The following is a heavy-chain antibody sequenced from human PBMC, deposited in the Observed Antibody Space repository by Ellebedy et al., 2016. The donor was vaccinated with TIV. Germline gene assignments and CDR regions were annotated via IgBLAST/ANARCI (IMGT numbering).Heavy chain of an antibody. V-gene: IGHV3-23*01. Sequence: GGSLRLSXAASGFTFSSYAMSWVRQAPGKGLEWVSAISGSGGSTYYADSVKGRFTISRDNSKNTLYLQMNSLRAEDTAVYYCAKTQAAAAGRRSYYYGMDVWGQGTTVTVSS. D-gene: IGHD6-13*01. CDR1: GFTFSSYA. CDR3: AKTQAAAAGRRSYYYGMDV. J-gene: IGHJ6*02. CDR2: ISGSGGST.